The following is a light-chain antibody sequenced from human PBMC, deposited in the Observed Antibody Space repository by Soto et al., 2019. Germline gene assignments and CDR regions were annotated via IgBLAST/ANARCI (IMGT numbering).Light chain of an antibody. CDR1: QSVSSSF. Sequence: EIGLTQSPGTLSLSPGERATLSCRASQSVSSSFLAWYQQKPGQAPRLLIYGASSRAAGIPDRFSGSGSGTDFTLTISRLEPEDVAVYYCQQYGNSPWTFGKGTKVEIK. CDR2: GAS. V-gene: IGKV3-20*01. CDR3: QQYGNSPWT. J-gene: IGKJ1*01.